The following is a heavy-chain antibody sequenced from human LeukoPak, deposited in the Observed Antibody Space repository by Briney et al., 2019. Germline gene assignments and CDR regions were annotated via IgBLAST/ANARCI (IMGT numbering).Heavy chain of an antibody. Sequence: GGSLRLSCAASGFTLSSYWMSWVRQAPGKGLEWVANIKQDGSEKYYADSVKGRFTISRDNAKNSLYLQMNSLRAEDTAVYYCARDPYSSGWYGNENYYWFDPWGQGTLVTVSS. V-gene: IGHV3-7*01. CDR1: GFTLSSYW. D-gene: IGHD6-19*01. J-gene: IGHJ5*02. CDR3: ARDPYSSGWYGNENYYWFDP. CDR2: IKQDGSEK.